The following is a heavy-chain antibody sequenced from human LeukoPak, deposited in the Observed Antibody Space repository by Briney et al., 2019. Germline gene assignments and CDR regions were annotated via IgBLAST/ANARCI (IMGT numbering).Heavy chain of an antibody. CDR2: IIPIFGTA. Sequence: ASVKVSCKASGGTFSSYAISWVRQAPGQGLEWMGGIIPIFGTANYAQKFQGRVTITADESTRTAYMELSSLRSEDTAVYYCARGLPGSYAHLDYWGQGTLVTVSS. D-gene: IGHD1-26*01. V-gene: IGHV1-69*13. J-gene: IGHJ4*02. CDR3: ARGLPGSYAHLDY. CDR1: GGTFSSYA.